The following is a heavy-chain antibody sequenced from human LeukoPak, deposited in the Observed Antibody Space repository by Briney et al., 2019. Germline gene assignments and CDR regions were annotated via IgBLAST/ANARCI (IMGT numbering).Heavy chain of an antibody. CDR2: ISSSGSTI. CDR3: ARVAVAATYYFDC. Sequence: PGGSLRLSCAASGFTFSDYYMSWIRQAPGKGLECVSYISSSGSTIYYADSVKGRFTISRDNAKNSLYLQVNSLRAEDTAVYYCARVAVAATYYFDCWGQGTLVTVSS. V-gene: IGHV3-11*01. J-gene: IGHJ4*02. D-gene: IGHD6-19*01. CDR1: GFTFSDYY.